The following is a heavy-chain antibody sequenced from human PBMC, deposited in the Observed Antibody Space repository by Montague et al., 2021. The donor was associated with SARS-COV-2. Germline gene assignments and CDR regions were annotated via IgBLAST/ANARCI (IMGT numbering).Heavy chain of an antibody. CDR1: GGSISSGSYY. Sequence: TLSLTCTVSGGSISSGSYYWSWIRQPAGKGLEWIGRIYTSGSTNYNPSLKSRVTISVDTSKNQFSLKLSSGTAADTAVYYCAREGRTTDYDILTGYYYYYYMDVWGKGTTVTVSS. CDR2: IYTSGST. D-gene: IGHD3-9*01. CDR3: AREGRTTDYDILTGYYYYYYMDV. V-gene: IGHV4-61*02. J-gene: IGHJ6*03.